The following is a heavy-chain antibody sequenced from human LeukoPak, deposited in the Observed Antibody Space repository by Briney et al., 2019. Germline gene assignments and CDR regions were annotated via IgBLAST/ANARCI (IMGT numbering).Heavy chain of an antibody. J-gene: IGHJ4*02. Sequence: PGGSLRLSCAASGFTFSSYSMNWVRQAPGKGLEWVSVIYSGGSTYYADSVKGRFTISRDNSKNTLYLQMNSLRAEDTAVYYCAREDGYSYGFDYWGQGTLVTVSS. CDR2: IYSGGST. CDR1: GFTFSSYS. CDR3: AREDGYSYGFDY. D-gene: IGHD5-18*01. V-gene: IGHV3-66*01.